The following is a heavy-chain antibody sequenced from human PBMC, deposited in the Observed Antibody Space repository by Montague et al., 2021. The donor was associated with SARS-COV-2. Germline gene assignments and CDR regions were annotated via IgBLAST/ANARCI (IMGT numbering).Heavy chain of an antibody. CDR1: GGSISSSNW. CDR2: IYHSGST. V-gene: IGHV4-4*02. J-gene: IGHJ4*02. Sequence: SETLSLTCAVPGGSISSSNWWSWVRQPPGKGLAWIGEIYHSGSTNYNPSLKGRVTISVDKSKNQFSLKLSSVTAADTAVYYCTMVRGVIREWGQGTLVTVSS. CDR3: TMVRGVIRE. D-gene: IGHD3-10*01.